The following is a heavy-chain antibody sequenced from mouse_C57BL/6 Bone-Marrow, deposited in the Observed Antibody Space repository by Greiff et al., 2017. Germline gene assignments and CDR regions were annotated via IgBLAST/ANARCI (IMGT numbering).Heavy chain of an antibody. CDR3: ARWGHGNYWYFDV. CDR1: GYTFTSYW. D-gene: IGHD2-1*01. Sequence: QVQLQQPGAELVMPGASVKLSCTASGYTFTSYWMHWVKQRPGQGLEWIGEIAPSDSSTNYNQKFKGKSTLTVDKSSSTAYMQLSSLTSEDSAVYYGARWGHGNYWYFDVWGTGTTVTVSS. CDR2: IAPSDSST. J-gene: IGHJ1*03. V-gene: IGHV1-69*01.